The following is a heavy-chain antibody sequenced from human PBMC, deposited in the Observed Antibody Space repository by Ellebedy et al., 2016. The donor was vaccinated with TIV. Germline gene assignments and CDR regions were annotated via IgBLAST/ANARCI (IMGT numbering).Heavy chain of an antibody. V-gene: IGHV6-1*01. CDR3: ARDPSRGYYYGSGTFDY. D-gene: IGHD3-10*01. J-gene: IGHJ4*02. CDR1: GDSVSSNSAA. Sequence: SQTLSLTCAISGDSVSSNSAAWIWIRQSPSRGLEWLGRTYYRSKWYNDYALSVKSRITINPDTSKNQFSLQLNSVTPEDTAVYYCARDPSRGYYYGSGTFDYWGQGTLVTVSS. CDR2: TYYRSKWYN.